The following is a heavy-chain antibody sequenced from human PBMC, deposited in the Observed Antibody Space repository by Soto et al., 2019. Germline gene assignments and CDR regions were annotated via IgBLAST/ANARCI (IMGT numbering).Heavy chain of an antibody. V-gene: IGHV1-18*01. D-gene: IGHD1-7*01. CDR2: ISAYNGST. Sequence: ASVKVSCKASGYTFTSYGISWVRQAPGQGLEWMGWISAYNGSTNYAQKLQGRVIMTTDTSTSTAYMELSRLRSDDTAVYYCASGNYGFHYYYYKDVWSKGTKVTVSS. J-gene: IGHJ6*03. CDR1: GYTFTSYG. CDR3: ASGNYGFHYYYYKDV.